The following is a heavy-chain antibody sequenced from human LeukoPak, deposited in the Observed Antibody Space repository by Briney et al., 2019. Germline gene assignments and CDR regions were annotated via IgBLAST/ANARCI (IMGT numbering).Heavy chain of an antibody. CDR2: IYYSGST. D-gene: IGHD2-15*01. V-gene: IGHV4-39*02. CDR1: GGSISSYY. CDR3: ARDRLVSATHYFDF. J-gene: IGHJ4*02. Sequence: SETLSLTCTVSGGSISSYYWGWIRQPPGKGLEWIGSIYYSGSTYYNPSLKSRVTISVDTSKNQVSLKVTSVTAADTAVYYCARDRLVSATHYFDFWGQGTLVTVSS.